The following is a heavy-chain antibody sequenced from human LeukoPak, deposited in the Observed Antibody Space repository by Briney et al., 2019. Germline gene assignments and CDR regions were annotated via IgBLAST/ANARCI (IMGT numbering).Heavy chain of an antibody. Sequence: GGSLRLSCAASGFIFSSYAMHWVRQAPGKGLEWVAVISYTGNNKEYADSVKGRFTISRDNSKNTVYLQMNSLRAEDTAMYYCARVRDYGTFDYWGQGTLVTVSS. CDR1: GFIFSSYA. J-gene: IGHJ4*02. V-gene: IGHV3-30*04. CDR2: ISYTGNNK. D-gene: IGHD4/OR15-4a*01. CDR3: ARVRDYGTFDY.